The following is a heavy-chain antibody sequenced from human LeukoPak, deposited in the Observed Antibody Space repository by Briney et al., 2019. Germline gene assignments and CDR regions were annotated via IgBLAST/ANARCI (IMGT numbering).Heavy chain of an antibody. CDR3: ASLIPYYYDSSTYSPGDY. Sequence: GGSLRLSCAASAFTFTTYSMNWVRQAPGKGREWLSYISSSSNTIYYADSVKGRFTISRDNAKNSLYLQMNSLRAEDTAVYYCASLIPYYYDSSTYSPGDYWGQGTLVTVSS. CDR1: AFTFTTYS. CDR2: ISSSSNTI. J-gene: IGHJ4*02. V-gene: IGHV3-48*01. D-gene: IGHD3-22*01.